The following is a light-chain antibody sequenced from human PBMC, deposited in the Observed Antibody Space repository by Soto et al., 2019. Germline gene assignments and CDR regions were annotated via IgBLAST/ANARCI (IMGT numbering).Light chain of an antibody. CDR2: LGS. V-gene: IGKV2-28*01. J-gene: IGKJ2*01. Sequence: DLGMTQSPLSLPVTPGEPASISCRSSQSLLHSNGYNYLDWYLQKPGQSPQLLIYLGSNRASGVPDRFSGSGSGTDFTLKISRVEAEDVGVYYCMQALQTPTFGQGTKLEIK. CDR1: QSLLHSNGYNY. CDR3: MQALQTPT.